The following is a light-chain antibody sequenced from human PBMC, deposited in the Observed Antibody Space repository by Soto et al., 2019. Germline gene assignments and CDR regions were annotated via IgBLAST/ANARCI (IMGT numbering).Light chain of an antibody. CDR2: GAS. CDR1: QSVSSSY. J-gene: IGKJ1*01. V-gene: IGKV3-20*01. Sequence: EIVLTQSPGTLSLSPGERATLSCRASQSVSSSYLAWYQQKPGQAPRLLIYGASSRATGIPDRFSGSGSGTDFTLTISRPEPEDFPVYYCQQYGSSPWTFGQGTKVEIK. CDR3: QQYGSSPWT.